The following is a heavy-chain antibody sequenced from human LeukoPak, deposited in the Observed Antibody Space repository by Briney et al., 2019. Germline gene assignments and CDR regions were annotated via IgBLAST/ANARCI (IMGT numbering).Heavy chain of an antibody. J-gene: IGHJ5*02. CDR2: INPSGGST. CDR1: GYTFTSYY. CDR3: ARDLNGVYCSGGSCYSSGAHNWLDP. Sequence: WASVKVSCKASGYTFTSYYMHWVRQAPGQGLEWMGIINPSGGSTSYAQKFQGRVTMTRDTSTSTVYMELSSLRSEDTAVYYCARDLNGVYCSGGSCYSSGAHNWLDPWGQGTLVTVSS. D-gene: IGHD2-15*01. V-gene: IGHV1-46*01.